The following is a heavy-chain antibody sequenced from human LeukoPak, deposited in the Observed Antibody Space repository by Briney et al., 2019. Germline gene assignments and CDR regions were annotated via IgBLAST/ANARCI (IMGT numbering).Heavy chain of an antibody. CDR1: GGSISSYY. CDR3: AKRWELLGDFDY. V-gene: IGHV3-23*01. D-gene: IGHD1-26*01. CDR2: ISGSGGST. Sequence: PSETLSLTCTVSGGSISSYYWSWIRQPPGKGLEWVSAISGSGGSTYYADSVKGRFTISRDNSKNTLYLQMNSLRAEDTAVYYCAKRWELLGDFDYWGQGTLVTVSS. J-gene: IGHJ4*02.